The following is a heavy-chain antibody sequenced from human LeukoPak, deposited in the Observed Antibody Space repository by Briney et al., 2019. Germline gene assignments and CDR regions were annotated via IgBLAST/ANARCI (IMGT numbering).Heavy chain of an antibody. CDR2: IYYTGST. V-gene: IGHV4-59*08. J-gene: IGHJ4*02. D-gene: IGHD3-22*01. CDR3: ASSYFYDGNRYFDY. CDR1: GGSITSYY. Sequence: SETLSLTCNVSGGSITSYYWNWIRQPPGKGREWIGHIYYTGSTNSNPSLKSRLTISLDTSKKQFSLKLISVTAADTAIYYCASSYFYDGNRYFDYWGQGALVTVSS.